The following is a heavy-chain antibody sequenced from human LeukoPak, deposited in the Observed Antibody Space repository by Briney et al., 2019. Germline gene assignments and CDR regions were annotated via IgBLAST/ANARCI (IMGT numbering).Heavy chain of an antibody. V-gene: IGHV3-48*01. J-gene: IGHJ4*02. Sequence: GGSLRLSGAASGFTFSSYSMNWVRQAPGKGLEWVSYISSSSSTIYYADSVKGRFTISKDNAKNSLYLQMNSLRAEDTAVYYCARDSEANYYDSSEHRGPMGYWGQGTLVTVSS. CDR1: GFTFSSYS. CDR3: ARDSEANYYDSSEHRGPMGY. CDR2: ISSSSSTI. D-gene: IGHD3-22*01.